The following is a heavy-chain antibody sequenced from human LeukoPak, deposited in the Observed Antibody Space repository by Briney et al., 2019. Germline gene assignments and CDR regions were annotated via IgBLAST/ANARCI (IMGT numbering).Heavy chain of an antibody. CDR1: GFTFSSYA. J-gene: IGHJ4*02. CDR3: AKETSSGWESLSYFDY. D-gene: IGHD6-19*01. Sequence: GGSLRLSCAASGFTFSSYAMSGVRQAPGKGLEWVSSMSGSGGSTYYADSVKGRFTISRDNSKNTLYLQMNSLRAEDTAVYYCAKETSSGWESLSYFDYWGQGTLVTVSS. V-gene: IGHV3-23*01. CDR2: MSGSGGST.